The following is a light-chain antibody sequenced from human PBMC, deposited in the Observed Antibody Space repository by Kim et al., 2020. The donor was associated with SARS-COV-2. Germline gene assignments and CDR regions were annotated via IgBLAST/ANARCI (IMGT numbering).Light chain of an antibody. Sequence: QSALTQPPSASGSPGQSVTISCTGTSSDVGGYNSVSWYQQHPGKAPKLMIYDVSKRPSGVPDRFSCSKSGNTASLTVSGLQAEDEADYYCSSYAGSNHWVFGGGTKLTVL. CDR1: SSDVGGYNS. CDR2: DVS. CDR3: SSYAGSNHWV. V-gene: IGLV2-8*01. J-gene: IGLJ3*02.